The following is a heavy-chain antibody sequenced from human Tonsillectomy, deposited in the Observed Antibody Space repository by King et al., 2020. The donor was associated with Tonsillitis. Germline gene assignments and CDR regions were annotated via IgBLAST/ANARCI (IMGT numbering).Heavy chain of an antibody. CDR1: GFTFSSYA. V-gene: IGHV3-23*04. J-gene: IGHJ5*02. D-gene: IGHD1-26*01. Sequence: VQLVESGGGLVQPGGSLRLSCAASGFTFSSYAMSWVRQAPGKGLEWVSAISGSGGSTYYADSVKGRFTISRDNSKNTLYLQMNSLRAEDTAVYYCAKIMEWELPTYNWFDPWGQGTLVTVSS. CDR2: ISGSGGST. CDR3: AKIMEWELPTYNWFDP.